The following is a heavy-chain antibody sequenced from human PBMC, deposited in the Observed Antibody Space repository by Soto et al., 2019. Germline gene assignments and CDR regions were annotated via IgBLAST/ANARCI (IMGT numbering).Heavy chain of an antibody. Sequence: ASVKVSCKASGYTFTSYGISWVRQAPGQGLEWMGWISAYNGNTNYAQKLQGRVTMTTDTSTSTAYMELSSLRSEDTAVYYCAAVAATALKYYFDYWGQGTLVTVSS. CDR2: ISAYNGNT. CDR1: GYTFTSYG. D-gene: IGHD2-15*01. J-gene: IGHJ4*02. V-gene: IGHV1-18*01. CDR3: AAVAATALKYYFDY.